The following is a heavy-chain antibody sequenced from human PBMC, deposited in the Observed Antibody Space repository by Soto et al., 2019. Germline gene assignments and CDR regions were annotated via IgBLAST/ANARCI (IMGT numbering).Heavy chain of an antibody. CDR1: GGSISSGGYY. D-gene: IGHD4-17*01. CDR3: ARDTSDYGDYQNWFDP. CDR2: IYYSGST. J-gene: IGHJ5*02. Sequence: SETLSLTCTVSGGSISSGGYYWRWIRQHPGKGLEWIGYIYYSGSTYYNPSLKSRVTISVDTSKNQFPLKLSSVTAADTAVYYCARDTSDYGDYQNWFDPWGQGTLVTVSS. V-gene: IGHV4-31*03.